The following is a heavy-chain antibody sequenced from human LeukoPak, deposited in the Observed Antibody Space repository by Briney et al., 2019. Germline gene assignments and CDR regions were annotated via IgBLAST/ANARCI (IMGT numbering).Heavy chain of an antibody. J-gene: IGHJ4*02. V-gene: IGHV3-23*01. CDR1: GFTFSSYA. CDR3: AKAGLRFLEWLLYYFDY. Sequence: QPGGSLRLSCAASGFTFSSYAMSWVRQAPGKGLEWVSAISGSGGSTYYADSVKGRFTISRDNSKNTLYLQMNSLRAEDTAVYYCAKAGLRFLEWLLYYFDYWGQGTLVTVSS. D-gene: IGHD3-3*01. CDR2: ISGSGGST.